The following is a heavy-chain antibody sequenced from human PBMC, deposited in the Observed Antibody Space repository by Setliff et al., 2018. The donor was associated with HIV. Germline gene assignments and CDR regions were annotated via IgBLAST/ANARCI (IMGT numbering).Heavy chain of an antibody. D-gene: IGHD2-21*01. CDR2: IYYTGST. CDR3: ASGLFYDY. V-gene: IGHV4-59*08. Sequence: PSETLSLTCSVSGASIRSYYWTWIRQPPGRGLEWIGFIYYTGSTKYNPSLKSRVTISVDTSKTQFSLRLGSVTAADTAVYYCASGLFYDYWGQGALVTFSS. CDR1: GASIRSYY. J-gene: IGHJ4*02.